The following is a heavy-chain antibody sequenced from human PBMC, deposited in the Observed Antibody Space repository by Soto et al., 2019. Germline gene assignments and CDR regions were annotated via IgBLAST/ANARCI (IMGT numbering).Heavy chain of an antibody. Sequence: EVQLLESGGGLVQPGGSLRLSCAASGFTFGSYAMGWVRQAPGKGLEWVSAITGNSGATNYADSVKGRFTISRDNSKDTLYLQMNSLRAEDTALYYGAKGAYSAVCRWFDPWGQGTLVTVSS. J-gene: IGHJ5*02. CDR2: ITGNSGAT. D-gene: IGHD6-13*01. CDR3: AKGAYSAVCRWFDP. CDR1: GFTFGSYA. V-gene: IGHV3-23*01.